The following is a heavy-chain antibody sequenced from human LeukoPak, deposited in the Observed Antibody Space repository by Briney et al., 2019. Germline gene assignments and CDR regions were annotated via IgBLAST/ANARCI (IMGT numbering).Heavy chain of an antibody. CDR3: AKVGTVYFPLDF. D-gene: IGHD2/OR15-2a*01. J-gene: IGHJ4*02. V-gene: IGHV3-23*01. CDR2: ISGRSGTT. Sequence: GGSLRLSCTASGFTFGDYSMSWVRQAPGKGLEWVSAISGRSGTTYYADSVKGRFTISRDYSKNTLYLQMNSLRAGDTAVYYCAKVGTVYFPLDFWGQGTLVTVSS. CDR1: GFTFGDYS.